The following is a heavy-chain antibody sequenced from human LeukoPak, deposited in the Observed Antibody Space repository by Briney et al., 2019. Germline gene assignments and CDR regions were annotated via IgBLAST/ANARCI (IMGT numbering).Heavy chain of an antibody. CDR1: GFTVSSNY. J-gene: IGHJ5*02. V-gene: IGHV3-23*01. CDR3: AKESGEYDYGDYVPGWFDP. CDR2: ISGSGGST. Sequence: GGSLRLSCAASGFTVSSNYMSWVRQAPGKGLEWVSAISGSGGSTYYADSVKGRFPISRDNSKNTLYLQMNSLRAEDTAVYYCAKESGEYDYGDYVPGWFDPWGQGTLVTVSS. D-gene: IGHD4-17*01.